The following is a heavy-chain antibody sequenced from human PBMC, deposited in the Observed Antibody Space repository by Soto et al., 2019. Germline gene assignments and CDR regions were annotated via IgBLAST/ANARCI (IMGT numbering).Heavy chain of an antibody. Sequence: ASVKVSCKASGYTFTGYYMHWVRQAPGQGLEWMGWINPNSGGTNYAQKFQGRVTMTRDTSISTAYMELSRLRSDDTAVYYCARDLVAAAAGDYYYGMDVWGQGTTVT. J-gene: IGHJ6*02. CDR1: GYTFTGYY. CDR3: ARDLVAAAAGDYYYGMDV. V-gene: IGHV1-2*02. CDR2: INPNSGGT. D-gene: IGHD6-13*01.